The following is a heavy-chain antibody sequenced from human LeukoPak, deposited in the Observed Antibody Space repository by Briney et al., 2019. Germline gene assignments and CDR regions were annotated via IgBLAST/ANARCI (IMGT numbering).Heavy chain of an antibody. CDR3: AEGRPRPDPYYFDY. CDR2: ISGSGGST. V-gene: IGHV3-23*01. J-gene: IGHJ4*02. Sequence: PGGSLRLSCAAPGFTFSIYAMSSVRHTPGKGLGWVSAISGSGGSTYYADSVQGRFTISRDNTKNTLYLQMNSLRAEDTAVYYCAEGRPRPDPYYFDYWGQGTLVTVSS. CDR1: GFTFSIYA.